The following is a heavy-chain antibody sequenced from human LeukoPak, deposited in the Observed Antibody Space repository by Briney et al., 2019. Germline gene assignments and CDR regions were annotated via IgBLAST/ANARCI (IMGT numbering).Heavy chain of an antibody. CDR2: ISGSGGST. CDR3: AKGRLLLWFGELDP. Sequence: PGGSLRLSCAASGFTLSSYAMSWVRQAPGKGLEWVSAISGSGGSTYYADSVKGRFTISRDNSKNTLYLQMNSLRAEDTAVYYCAKGRLLLWFGELDPWGQGTLVTVSS. V-gene: IGHV3-23*01. CDR1: GFTLSSYA. D-gene: IGHD3-10*01. J-gene: IGHJ5*02.